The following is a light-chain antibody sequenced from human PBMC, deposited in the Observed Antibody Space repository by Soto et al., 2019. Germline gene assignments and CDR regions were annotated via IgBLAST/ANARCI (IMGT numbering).Light chain of an antibody. V-gene: IGKV3-15*01. CDR1: QSVRSN. CDR3: LQYNIWTRT. J-gene: IGKJ1*01. CDR2: GAS. Sequence: EIVMTQSPATPPVSPGERATLSCRASQSVRSNLAWYPQTPGQAPRLLISGASPRATGIPATFSGSGAGTDCTRTISSLQSEDVALDYCLQYNIWTRTFCQGTKVDI.